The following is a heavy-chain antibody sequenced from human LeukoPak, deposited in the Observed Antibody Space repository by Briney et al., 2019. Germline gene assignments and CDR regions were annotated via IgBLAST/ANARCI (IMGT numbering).Heavy chain of an antibody. Sequence: SQTLSLTCAVSGGSISSGGYSWSWIRQPPGKGLEWIGYIYHSGSTYYNPSLKSRVTISVDRSKNQFSLKLSSATAADTAVYYCARGALGYSYGEAYFDYWGQGTLVTVSS. V-gene: IGHV4-30-2*01. CDR2: IYHSGST. D-gene: IGHD5-18*01. J-gene: IGHJ4*02. CDR1: GGSISSGGYS. CDR3: ARGALGYSYGEAYFDY.